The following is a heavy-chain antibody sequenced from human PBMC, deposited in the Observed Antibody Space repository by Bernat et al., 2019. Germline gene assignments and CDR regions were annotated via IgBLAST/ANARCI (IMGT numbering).Heavy chain of an antibody. CDR1: GFTFSNAW. V-gene: IGHV3-15*07. J-gene: IGHJ4*02. CDR3: SSESSGYLHHPLGY. Sequence: EVQLVESGGGLVKPGGSLRLSCAASGFTFSNAWMNWVRQAPGKGLEWVGRIKSKTDGGTTDYAAPVKGRFTISRDDSKHIAYLEMNGLRVEDTAVYYCSSESSGYLHHPLGYWGQGTLVTVSS. D-gene: IGHD3-22*01. CDR2: IKSKTDGGTT.